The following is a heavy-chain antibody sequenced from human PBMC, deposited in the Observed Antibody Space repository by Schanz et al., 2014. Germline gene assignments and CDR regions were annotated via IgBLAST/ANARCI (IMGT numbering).Heavy chain of an antibody. J-gene: IGHJ4*02. CDR3: ARARYTGYDCSGY. V-gene: IGHV1-2*02. Sequence: QVQLVQSGAELKNPGASVKVSCLASGYSFTEYFLHWVRQAPGQGLEWMGWINPNSGETNYEQKFKGRVTLTSDTSISKAFMELSGLTSDDTATYFCARARYTGYDCSGYWGQGTLLIVSS. CDR1: GYSFTEYF. CDR2: INPNSGET. D-gene: IGHD5-12*01.